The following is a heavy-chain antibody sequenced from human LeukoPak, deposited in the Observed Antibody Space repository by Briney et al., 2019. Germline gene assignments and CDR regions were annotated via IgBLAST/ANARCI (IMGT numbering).Heavy chain of an antibody. V-gene: IGHV1-69*04. D-gene: IGHD3-9*01. J-gene: IGHJ5*02. CDR3: ARAPEHYDILTGYYGGFDP. Sequence: SVKVSCKASGGTFSSYAISWVRQAPGQGLEWMGRIIPILGIANYAQKFQGRVTITADKSTSTAYMELSSLRSEDTAVYYCARAPEHYDILTGYYGGFDPWGQGTLVTVSS. CDR2: IIPILGIA. CDR1: GGTFSSYA.